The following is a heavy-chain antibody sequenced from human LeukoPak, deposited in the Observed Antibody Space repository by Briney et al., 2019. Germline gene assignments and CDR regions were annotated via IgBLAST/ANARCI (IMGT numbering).Heavy chain of an antibody. D-gene: IGHD6-19*01. CDR3: AKDEAYSSGPLGEEKEHDY. J-gene: IGHJ4*01. Sequence: GGSLRLSCAASGFTFSSYGMHWVRQAPGKGLEWVAVISYDGSNKYYADSVKGRFTISRDNSKNTLYLQMNSLRAEDTAVYYCAKDEAYSSGPLGEEKEHDYWGQGTLVTVSS. CDR1: GFTFSSYG. V-gene: IGHV3-30*18. CDR2: ISYDGSNK.